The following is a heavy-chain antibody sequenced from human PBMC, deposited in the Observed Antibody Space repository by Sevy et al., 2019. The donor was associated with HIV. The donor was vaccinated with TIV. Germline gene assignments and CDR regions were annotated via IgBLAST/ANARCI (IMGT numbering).Heavy chain of an antibody. D-gene: IGHD1-26*01. CDR3: VKGGVTWELLDY. CDR2: ISYDGSRR. V-gene: IGHV3-30*18. J-gene: IGHJ4*02. CDR1: GFIFSSYG. Sequence: GGSLRLSCAASGFIFSSYGMHWVRQAPGKGLEWVTIISYDGSRRYYADSVKGGFTISRDNSENILYLQMNSLRTDDTAVYYCVKGGVTWELLDYWGQGTLVTVSS.